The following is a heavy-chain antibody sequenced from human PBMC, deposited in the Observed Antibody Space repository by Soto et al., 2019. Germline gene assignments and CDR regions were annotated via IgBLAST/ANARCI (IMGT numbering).Heavy chain of an antibody. CDR1: GGSISSYY. Sequence: SETLSLTCTVSGGSISSYYWSWIRQPPGKGLEWIGYIYYSGSTNYNPSLKSRVTISVDTSKNQFSLKLSSVTAADTAVYYCARDRGGYSYGYQSYYYGMDVWGQGTTVTVS. D-gene: IGHD5-18*01. CDR3: ARDRGGYSYGYQSYYYGMDV. V-gene: IGHV4-59*01. CDR2: IYYSGST. J-gene: IGHJ6*02.